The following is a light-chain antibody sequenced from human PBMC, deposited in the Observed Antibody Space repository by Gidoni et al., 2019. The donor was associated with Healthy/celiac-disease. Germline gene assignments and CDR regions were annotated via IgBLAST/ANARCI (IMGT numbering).Light chain of an antibody. V-gene: IGLV3-19*01. CDR1: SLRSYY. J-gene: IGLJ3*02. CDR3: NSRDSSGNPWV. Sequence: SSELTQDPAVSVALGQTVRITCQGDSLRSYYASWYQQKPGQAPVLVIYGKNNRPSGIPDRFSGSSSGNTASLTITGAQAEDEADDYCNSRDSSGNPWVFGGGTKLXVX. CDR2: GKN.